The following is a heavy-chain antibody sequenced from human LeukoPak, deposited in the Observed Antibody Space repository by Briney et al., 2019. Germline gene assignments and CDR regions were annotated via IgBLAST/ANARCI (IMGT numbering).Heavy chain of an antibody. Sequence: SETLSLTCIVSGGSISIYYWSWIRQPAGKGLEWIGHFYTSGSTNYNPSLKSRVTMSVDTSKNQFSLNLSSVTAADTAVYYCARQPYSSSWFDPYYYYMDVWGKGTTVTISS. CDR1: GGSISIYY. CDR2: FYTSGST. J-gene: IGHJ6*03. D-gene: IGHD6-13*01. V-gene: IGHV4-4*07. CDR3: ARQPYSSSWFDPYYYYMDV.